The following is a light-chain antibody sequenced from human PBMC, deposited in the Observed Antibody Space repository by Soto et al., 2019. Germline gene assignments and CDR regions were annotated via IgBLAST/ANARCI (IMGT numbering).Light chain of an antibody. CDR3: QSYDNSLSSDVV. J-gene: IGLJ2*01. CDR1: SSNIGAGYD. V-gene: IGLV1-40*01. CDR2: GNY. Sequence: QSVLTQPPSVSGAPGQTVTISCTGSSSNIGAGYDVHWYQQLPGTAPKLLIYGNYYRPSGVPDRFSGSKSGTSASLAITGLQAEDEADYYCQSYDNSLSSDVVFGGGTKLTVI.